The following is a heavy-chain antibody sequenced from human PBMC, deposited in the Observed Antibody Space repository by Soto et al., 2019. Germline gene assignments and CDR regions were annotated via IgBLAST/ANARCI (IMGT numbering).Heavy chain of an antibody. CDR2: IYYSGST. V-gene: IGHV4-59*08. J-gene: IGHJ4*02. Sequence: SETLSLTCTVSGGSISSYYWSWIRQPPGKGLEWIGYIYYSGSTNYNPSLKSRVTISVDTSKNQFSLKLSSVTAADTAVYYCARRYGYYFDYWGQGTLVTVPQ. CDR1: GGSISSYY. CDR3: ARRYGYYFDY. D-gene: IGHD4-17*01.